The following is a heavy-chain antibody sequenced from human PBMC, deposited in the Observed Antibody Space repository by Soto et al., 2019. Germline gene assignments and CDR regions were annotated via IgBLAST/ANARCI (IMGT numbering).Heavy chain of an antibody. D-gene: IGHD6-13*01. CDR3: ARDHRYSSSWYASYYYYGMDV. Sequence: QVQLQESGPGLVKPSETLSLTCTVSGGSVSSGSYYWSWIRQPPGKGLEWMGYIYYSGSTHYNPSLKSQVTIAVDTSKNQFSLKLSSVTAADTAVYYCARDHRYSSSWYASYYYYGMDVWGQGTTVTVSS. CDR2: IYYSGST. CDR1: GGSVSSGSYY. V-gene: IGHV4-61*01. J-gene: IGHJ6*02.